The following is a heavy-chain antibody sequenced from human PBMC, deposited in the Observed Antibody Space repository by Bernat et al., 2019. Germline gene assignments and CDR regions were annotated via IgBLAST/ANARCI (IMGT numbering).Heavy chain of an antibody. Sequence: QVQLVESGGGVVQPGGSLRLSCAASGFTFSSYGMHWVRQAPVKGLEWVAFIRYDGSNKYYADSVKGRFTISRDNSKTTLYLQMNSLRAEDTAVYYCAKDSWQWLVPPWTFDYWGQGTLVTVSS. CDR3: AKDSWQWLVPPWTFDY. CDR2: IRYDGSNK. V-gene: IGHV3-30*02. J-gene: IGHJ4*02. CDR1: GFTFSSYG. D-gene: IGHD6-19*01.